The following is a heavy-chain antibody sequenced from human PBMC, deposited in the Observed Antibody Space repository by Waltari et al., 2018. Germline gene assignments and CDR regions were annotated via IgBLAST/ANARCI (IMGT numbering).Heavy chain of an antibody. CDR3: VKVMGDLGTKYGLDV. D-gene: IGHD1-1*01. V-gene: IGHV3-23*05. J-gene: IGHJ6*01. CDR1: GFTFKDVD. CDR2: INSYGSDT. Sequence: EEQLSESGGGLVQPGGSLRLSCAASGFTFKDVDLTWVRPAPGKGLEGVSNINSYGSDTQYADFVRGRFTMSRDNSRGTVSLQMNGLRAADTAVYYCVKVMGDLGTKYGLDVWGRGTTVTVSS.